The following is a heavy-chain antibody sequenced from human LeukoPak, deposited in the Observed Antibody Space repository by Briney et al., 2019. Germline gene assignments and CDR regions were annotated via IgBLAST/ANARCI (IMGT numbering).Heavy chain of an antibody. CDR1: GDSISGYY. CDR3: ARLTGYSSGWFYHDY. J-gene: IGHJ4*02. Sequence: SETLSLTCTVSGDSISGYYWSWIRQPPGKGLEWIGYIFYSGSTNYRSSLRSRVTVSVDTSKNQFSLKLSSVTAADTAVYYCARLTGYSSGWFYHDYWGQGTLVTVSS. D-gene: IGHD6-19*01. CDR2: IFYSGST. V-gene: IGHV4-59*08.